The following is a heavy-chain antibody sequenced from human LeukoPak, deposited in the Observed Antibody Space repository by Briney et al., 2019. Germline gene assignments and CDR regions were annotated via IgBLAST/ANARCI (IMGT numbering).Heavy chain of an antibody. D-gene: IGHD3-3*01. CDR1: GGSISSSSYY. Sequence: SETLSLTCTVSGGSISSSSYYWGWIRQPPGKGLEWIGSIYYSGSTYYNPSLKSRVTITVDTSKNQFSLKLSSVTAADTAVYFCARLNYDLWSGYYGDYWGQGTLVTVSS. V-gene: IGHV4-39*01. CDR2: IYYSGST. CDR3: ARLNYDLWSGYYGDY. J-gene: IGHJ4*02.